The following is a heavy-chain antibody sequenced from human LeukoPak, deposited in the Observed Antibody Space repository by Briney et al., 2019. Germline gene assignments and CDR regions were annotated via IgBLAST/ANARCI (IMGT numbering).Heavy chain of an antibody. J-gene: IGHJ4*02. V-gene: IGHV4-31*03. Sequence: PSQTLSLTCTVSGGSISSRGFYGSWIRQHPGQGLEWIGYISHSGSSYYNPSLKSRVTISVDTSRNQFSLKLGSVTAADTALYYCARGYCSSASCQTLDYWGQGTLVTVSS. CDR3: ARGYCSSASCQTLDY. CDR1: GGSISSRGFY. D-gene: IGHD2-2*01. CDR2: ISHSGSS.